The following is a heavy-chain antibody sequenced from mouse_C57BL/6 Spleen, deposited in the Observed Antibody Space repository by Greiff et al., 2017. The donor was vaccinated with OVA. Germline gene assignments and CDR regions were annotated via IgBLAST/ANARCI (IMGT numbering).Heavy chain of an antibody. J-gene: IGHJ4*01. CDR2: INPRTGGT. V-gene: IGHV1-42*01. CDR3: ARTPYGNYSARDY. D-gene: IGHD2-10*02. Sequence: EVQLQQSGPELVKPGASVKISCKASGYSFTGYYMNWVKQSPEKSLEWIGEINPRTGGTTYNQKFKAKATLTVDKSSSTAYMQLKSLTSEDSAVYYCARTPYGNYSARDYWGQGTSVTVSS. CDR1: GYSFTGYY.